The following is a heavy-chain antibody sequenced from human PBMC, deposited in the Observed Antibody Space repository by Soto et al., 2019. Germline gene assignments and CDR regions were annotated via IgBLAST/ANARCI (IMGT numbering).Heavy chain of an antibody. J-gene: IGHJ4*02. CDR2: IYNSVNT. CDR1: GDSISNGYYT. CDR3: PGGPGGEKFAS. V-gene: IGHV4-30-4*01. D-gene: IGHD3-10*01. Sequence: QVQLQESGPGLVEPSQTLSLTCTVSGDSISNGYYTWSWIRQPPGKDLEWIGHIYNSVNTYSNPSLKLQVTYPADTSKTQFPPKLTFGTAAAPAVFYFPGGPGGEKFASGGRGTRVTV.